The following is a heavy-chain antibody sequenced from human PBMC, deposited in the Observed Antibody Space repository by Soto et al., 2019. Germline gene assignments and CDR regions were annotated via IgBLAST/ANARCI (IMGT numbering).Heavy chain of an antibody. V-gene: IGHV3-30*03. D-gene: IGHD3-10*01. CDR3: ATGPLWFGAFFDY. Sequence: PGGSLRLSCAASGFTFSSYGMHWVRQAPGKGLEWVAVISYDGSNKYYADSVKGRFTISRDNSKNTLYLQMNSLRAEDTAVYYCATGPLWFGAFFDYWGQGTLVTVSS. CDR2: ISYDGSNK. CDR1: GFTFSSYG. J-gene: IGHJ4*02.